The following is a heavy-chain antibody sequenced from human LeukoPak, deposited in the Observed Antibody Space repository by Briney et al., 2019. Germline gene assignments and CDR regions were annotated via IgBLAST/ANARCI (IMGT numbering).Heavy chain of an antibody. Sequence: SETLSLTCTVSGVSISDYYWSWVRQPPGKGLEWIGYIYYTGNTDYNPSLKSRVTMSLDTSKNQFSLNLRSVTATDTAVYYCARRTYYDTLTGYNYWYFDLWGRGTLVTVSS. CDR3: ARRTYYDTLTGYNYWYFDL. CDR2: IYYTGNT. CDR1: GVSISDYY. D-gene: IGHD3-9*01. J-gene: IGHJ2*01. V-gene: IGHV4-59*01.